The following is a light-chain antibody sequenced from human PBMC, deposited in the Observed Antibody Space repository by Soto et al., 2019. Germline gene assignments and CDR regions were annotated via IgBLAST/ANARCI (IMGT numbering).Light chain of an antibody. CDR1: QGIRDA. J-gene: IGKJ1*01. V-gene: IGKV1-17*01. CDR3: LQDNSYPQT. Sequence: DIQMTQSPSSLSASVGDRVTITCRASQGIRDALGWYQQKPGKAPKRLIYAASSLQSGVPARCSGSGSGTEFTLTISSLQPEDFATYYCLQDNSYPQTFGQGTKVEI. CDR2: AAS.